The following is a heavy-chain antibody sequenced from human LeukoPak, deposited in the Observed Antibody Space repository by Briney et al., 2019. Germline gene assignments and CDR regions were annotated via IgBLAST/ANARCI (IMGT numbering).Heavy chain of an antibody. CDR1: GFTFSSYW. CDR3: ARHENWNFPY. J-gene: IGHJ4*02. D-gene: IGHD1-7*01. V-gene: IGHV3-7*01. CDR2: INPDGSQK. Sequence: GGSLRLPCAASGFTFSSYWMTWVRQAPGQGLEWVANINPDGSQKDYVDSVKGQFTISRENAKNTLYLQMNSLRAEDTALYYCARHENWNFPYWGQGILVTVSS.